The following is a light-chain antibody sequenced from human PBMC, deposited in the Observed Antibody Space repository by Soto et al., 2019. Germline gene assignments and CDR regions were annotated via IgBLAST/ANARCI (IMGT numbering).Light chain of an antibody. CDR2: DDD. CDR1: SGTIANNY. CDR3: QSYDNLNLLV. V-gene: IGLV6-57*03. Sequence: NFILTQPHSVSESPGKTVIISCTRSSGTIANNYVQWYQQRPGSAPTAVIYDDDQRPSGVSDRFSGSIDRSSNSASLTISGLKTEDEADYYCQSYDNLNLLVFGGGTKLTVL. J-gene: IGLJ2*01.